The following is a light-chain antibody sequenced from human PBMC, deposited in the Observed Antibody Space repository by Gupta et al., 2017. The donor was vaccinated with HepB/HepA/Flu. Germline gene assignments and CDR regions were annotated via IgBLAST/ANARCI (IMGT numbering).Light chain of an antibody. CDR1: SSNIGTNS. V-gene: IGLV1-47*01. J-gene: IGLJ3*02. Sequence: PVLTQPPSASGTPGQRVTISCSGSSSNIGTNSVFWYQQLPGTAPKVLIYRNNQRPSGVPDRFSGSKSGTSASLAISGLRSEDEADYYCATWDDSLSGWVFGGGTQVTVL. CDR2: RNN. CDR3: ATWDDSLSGWV.